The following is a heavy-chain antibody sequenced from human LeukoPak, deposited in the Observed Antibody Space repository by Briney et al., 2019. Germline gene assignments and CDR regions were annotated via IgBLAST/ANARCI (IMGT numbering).Heavy chain of an antibody. Sequence: ASVKVSCKASGYTFTGYYIHWVRQAPGQGLEWMGWINPNSGGTNYAQRFQGRVTVTRDTSIRTAYMELSRLRSDDTAFYYCARYDSTVNWFDPWGQGTLVTVSS. V-gene: IGHV1-2*02. CDR1: GYTFTGYY. J-gene: IGHJ5*02. D-gene: IGHD3-22*01. CDR2: INPNSGGT. CDR3: ARYDSTVNWFDP.